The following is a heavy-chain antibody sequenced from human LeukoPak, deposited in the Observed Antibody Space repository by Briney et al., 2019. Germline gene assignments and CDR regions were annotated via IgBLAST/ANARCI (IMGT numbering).Heavy chain of an antibody. Sequence: ASVKVSCKASGYTFTGYYKHWVRQAPGQGLEWMGWINPNSGGTNYAQKFQGRVTMTRDTSISTAYMELSRLRSDDTAVYYCAREVPGSSGSYSPILDYWGQGTLVTVSS. CDR2: INPNSGGT. J-gene: IGHJ4*02. CDR3: AREVPGSSGSYSPILDY. D-gene: IGHD1-26*01. CDR1: GYTFTGYY. V-gene: IGHV1-2*02.